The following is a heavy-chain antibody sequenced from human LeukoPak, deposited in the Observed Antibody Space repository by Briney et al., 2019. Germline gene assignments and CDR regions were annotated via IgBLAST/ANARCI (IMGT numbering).Heavy chain of an antibody. D-gene: IGHD3-22*01. CDR2: IYYSGST. Sequence: PSETLSLTCTVSGGSISSSSYYWGWIRQPPGKGLEWIGSIYYSGSTYYNPSLKSRVTISVDTSKNQFSLKLSSVTAADTAVYYCARYVDSSGYFDYWGQGTLVTVSS. CDR1: GGSISSSSYY. V-gene: IGHV4-39*01. J-gene: IGHJ4*02. CDR3: ARYVDSSGYFDY.